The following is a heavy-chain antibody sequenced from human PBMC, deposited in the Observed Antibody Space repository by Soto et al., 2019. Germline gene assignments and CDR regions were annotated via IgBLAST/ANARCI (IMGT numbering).Heavy chain of an antibody. J-gene: IGHJ6*02. V-gene: IGHV1-3*01. CDR1: GYTFSTYA. CDR3: ARPNGMDV. Sequence: ASVKVSCKASGYTFSTYALHWVRQAPGQGLEWMGWINGGNGHTRYSQKFKDRVTISRDTPASTAYMELSGLRSEDTAVYYCARPNGMDVWGQGTTVTVSS. CDR2: INGGNGHT.